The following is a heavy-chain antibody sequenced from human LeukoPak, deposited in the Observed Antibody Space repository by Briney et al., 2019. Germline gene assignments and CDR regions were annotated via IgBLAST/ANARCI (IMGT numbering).Heavy chain of an antibody. J-gene: IGHJ5*02. CDR2: IRYDGSNK. D-gene: IGHD2/OR15-2a*01. Sequence: GGSLRLSCAASGFTFSSYGMHWVRQAPGKGLEWVAFIRYDGSNKYYADSVKGRFTISRDNAKNSLYLQMKSLRAEDTAVYYCARGKTSENIVTRKTYNWFDPWGQGTLVSVSS. V-gene: IGHV3-30*02. CDR3: ARGKTSENIVTRKTYNWFDP. CDR1: GFTFSSYG.